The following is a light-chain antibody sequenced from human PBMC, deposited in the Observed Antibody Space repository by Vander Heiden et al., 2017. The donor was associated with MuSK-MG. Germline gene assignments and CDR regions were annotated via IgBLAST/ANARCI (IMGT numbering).Light chain of an antibody. CDR3: QSYDISLSGWV. CDR1: SSNLGARYD. V-gene: IGLV1-40*01. Sequence: QSVLTQPPSVSGAPGQRVSISCTRNSSNLGARYDVHWYQQGPGTAPKVLIYGNTNRPSGVPDRFSASKSGTSALLATAGLQAEDEADYYCQSYDISLSGWVFGGGTKLTVL. J-gene: IGLJ3*02. CDR2: GNT.